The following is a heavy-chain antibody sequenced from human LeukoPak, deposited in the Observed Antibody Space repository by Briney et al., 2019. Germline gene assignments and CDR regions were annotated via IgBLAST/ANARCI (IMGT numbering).Heavy chain of an antibody. CDR1: GFTFDKYW. V-gene: IGHV3-11*01. D-gene: IGHD4-23*01. J-gene: IGHJ4*02. Sequence: GGSLRLSCEASGFTFDKYWMTWVRQSPGKGLEWLSYISTRDNTIQYADSVKGRFTISRDNANNSVFLQMNNLRAEDSAIYYCARGARWAYYFDYWGQGSLVTVSS. CDR3: ARGARWAYYFDY. CDR2: ISTRDNTI.